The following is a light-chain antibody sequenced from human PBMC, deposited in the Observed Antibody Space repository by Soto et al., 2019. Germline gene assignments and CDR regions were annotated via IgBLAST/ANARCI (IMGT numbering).Light chain of an antibody. J-gene: IGKJ2*01. CDR2: GAS. Sequence: IVLTQSPGTLSLSPGERATLSCRASQTVSSSYLAWYQQKPGQAPRLLIYGASSRATGIPDRFSGSGSGTDFTLTISRLEPEDFAVYYCQQYGISPVTFGQGTTLEIK. CDR3: QQYGISPVT. V-gene: IGKV3-20*01. CDR1: QTVSSSY.